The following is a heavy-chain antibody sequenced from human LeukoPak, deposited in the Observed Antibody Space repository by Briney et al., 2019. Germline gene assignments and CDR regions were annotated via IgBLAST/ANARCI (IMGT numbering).Heavy chain of an antibody. CDR2: IYPGDSDT. J-gene: IGHJ4*02. CDR3: ALSLRASGSYIDY. V-gene: IGHV5-51*01. CDR1: GYSFTTYW. D-gene: IGHD3-10*01. Sequence: GESLKISCKGSGYSFTTYWIGWVRQMHGKGLEWMGIIYPGDSDTRYSPSFQGQVTISADKSISTAYLQWSSLKASDTAMYYCALSLRASGSYIDYWDQGTLVTVSS.